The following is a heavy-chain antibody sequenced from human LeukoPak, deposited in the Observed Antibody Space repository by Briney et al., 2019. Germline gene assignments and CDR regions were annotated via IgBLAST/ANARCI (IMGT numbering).Heavy chain of an antibody. D-gene: IGHD3-16*02. V-gene: IGHV3-30*04. CDR1: GFTFSSYA. J-gene: IGHJ4*02. CDR3: ARAGSYRPRGPAPR. CDR2: ISYDGSNK. Sequence: GGSLRLSCAASGFTFSSYAMHGVRQAPGKGLEWVAVISYDGSNKYYADSVKGRFTISRDNSKNTLYLQMNSLRAEDTAVYYCARAGSYRPRGPAPRWGQGTLVTVSS.